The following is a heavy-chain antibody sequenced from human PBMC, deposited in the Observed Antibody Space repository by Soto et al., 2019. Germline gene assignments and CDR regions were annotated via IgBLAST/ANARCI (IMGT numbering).Heavy chain of an antibody. CDR3: ARGGVVPAAIKRNWFDP. J-gene: IGHJ5*02. D-gene: IGHD2-2*01. CDR2: INPNSGGT. Sequence: QVQLVQSGAEVKKPGASVKVSCKASGYTFTGYYMHWVRQAPGQGLEWMGWINPNSGGTNYAQKFQGGVTMTRDTSISTGYMELSRLRSDDTAVYYCARGGVVPAAIKRNWFDPWGQGTLVTVSS. V-gene: IGHV1-2*02. CDR1: GYTFTGYY.